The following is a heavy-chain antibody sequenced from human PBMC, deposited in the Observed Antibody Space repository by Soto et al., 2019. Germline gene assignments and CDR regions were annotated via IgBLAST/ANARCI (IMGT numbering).Heavy chain of an antibody. CDR2: IKSKTDVGTT. Sequence: EVQLVESGGGLVKPGGSLRLSCAASGFTFSNAWMSWVRQAPGKGLEWVGRIKSKTDVGTTDYAAPVKGRFTISRDDSKNTLYLQMNSLKTEDTAVYYCTTVSCYDSFDYWGQGTLVTVSS. CDR1: GFTFSNAW. CDR3: TTVSCYDSFDY. D-gene: IGHD5-12*01. J-gene: IGHJ4*02. V-gene: IGHV3-15*01.